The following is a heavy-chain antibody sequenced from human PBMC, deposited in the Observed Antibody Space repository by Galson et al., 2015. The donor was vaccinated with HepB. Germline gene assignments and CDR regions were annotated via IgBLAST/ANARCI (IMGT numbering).Heavy chain of an antibody. CDR2: IWNDGNKK. J-gene: IGHJ4*02. CDR1: GFSFSSYG. D-gene: IGHD6-19*01. Sequence: SLRLSCAASGFSFSSYGMHWVRQAPGKGLEWVAIIWNDGNKKYYADSVKGRFTVSKDNSKNTLSLQMNSLSAEDTAVYYCARARGSSGWYSDYWGQGTLVTVSS. CDR3: ARARGSSGWYSDY. V-gene: IGHV3-33*01.